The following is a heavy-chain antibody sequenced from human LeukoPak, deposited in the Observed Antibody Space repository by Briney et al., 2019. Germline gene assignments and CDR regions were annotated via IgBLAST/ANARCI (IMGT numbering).Heavy chain of an antibody. Sequence: GGSLRLSCAASGFAFNYYGMHWVRQAPGKGREWVALIWYDGSNKYYVDSVKGRFTISRDNSKNTLYLQRNSLRAEDTAVYYCARDLNFRGSEWELLFDHWGQGTLVTVSS. CDR1: GFAFNYYG. CDR3: ARDLNFRGSEWELLFDH. V-gene: IGHV3-33*01. CDR2: IWYDGSNK. D-gene: IGHD1-26*01. J-gene: IGHJ4*02.